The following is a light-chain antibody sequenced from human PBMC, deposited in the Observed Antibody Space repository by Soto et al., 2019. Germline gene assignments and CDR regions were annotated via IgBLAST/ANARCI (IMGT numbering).Light chain of an antibody. J-gene: IGLJ1*01. CDR3: HVWDSSSGHYV. CDR2: DDS. V-gene: IGLV3-21*02. Sequence: SYELTQPPSVSVTPGQTARISCGGNNIGRKSVHWYQQKPGRAPVVVVYDDSDRSSGIPERFSGANSGDTATLTISRVEAGDEADYYYHVWDSSSGHYVFGTGTKVTV. CDR1: NIGRKS.